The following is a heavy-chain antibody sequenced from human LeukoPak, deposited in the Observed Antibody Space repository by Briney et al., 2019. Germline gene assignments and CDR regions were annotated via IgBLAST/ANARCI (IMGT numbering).Heavy chain of an antibody. J-gene: IGHJ6*03. Sequence: SETLSLTCTVSGDSISSHYWSWIRQPPGKGLEWIGYIYYSGSTNYNPSLKSRVTISVDTSKNQFSLKLSSVTAADTAVYYCARLYSSSWAYYYYYYMDVWGKGTTVTVSS. D-gene: IGHD6-13*01. V-gene: IGHV4-59*11. CDR3: ARLYSSSWAYYYYYYMDV. CDR2: IYYSGST. CDR1: GDSISSHY.